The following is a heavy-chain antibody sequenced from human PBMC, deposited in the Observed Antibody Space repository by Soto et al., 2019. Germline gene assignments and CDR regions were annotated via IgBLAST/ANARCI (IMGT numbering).Heavy chain of an antibody. CDR2: INPSGGRT. D-gene: IGHD3-10*01. V-gene: IGHV1-46*01. J-gene: IGHJ3*02. Sequence: ASVEVSCKASGYTFTSYYMHWVRQAPGQGLEGMGIINPSGGRTGYAQKFQGRVTMTRDTSTSTVYMELSSLRSEDTAVYYCARHYYGSGSYYNAFDTWGKWTLATV. CDR3: ARHYYGSGSYYNAFDT. CDR1: GYTFTSYY.